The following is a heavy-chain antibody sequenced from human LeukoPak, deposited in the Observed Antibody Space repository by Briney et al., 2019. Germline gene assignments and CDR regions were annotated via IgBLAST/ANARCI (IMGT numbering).Heavy chain of an antibody. Sequence: SVKVSCKASGYTFTGYYMHWVRQAPGQGLEWMGGIIPIFGTANYAQKFQGRVTITTDESTSTAYMELSSLRSEDTAVYYCARDGTYYYGSGDNWFDPWGQGTLVTVSS. D-gene: IGHD3-10*01. V-gene: IGHV1-69*05. J-gene: IGHJ5*02. CDR3: ARDGTYYYGSGDNWFDP. CDR2: IIPIFGTA. CDR1: GYTFTGYY.